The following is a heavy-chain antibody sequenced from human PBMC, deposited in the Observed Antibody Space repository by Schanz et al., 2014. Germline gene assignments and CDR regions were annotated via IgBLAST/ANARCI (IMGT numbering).Heavy chain of an antibody. Sequence: EVQLVESGGGLVQPGGSLRLSCAASGFTFSSYWMHWVRQVPGKGLVWVSRIKSDGSSTSYADSVKGRFTMSRDNAKNSVFLQMNSLRAEDTAVYYCAKSQGSSFDSWGQGTLVTVSS. V-gene: IGHV3-74*02. CDR1: GFTFSSYW. CDR2: IKSDGSST. CDR3: AKSQGSSFDS. D-gene: IGHD6-13*01. J-gene: IGHJ4*02.